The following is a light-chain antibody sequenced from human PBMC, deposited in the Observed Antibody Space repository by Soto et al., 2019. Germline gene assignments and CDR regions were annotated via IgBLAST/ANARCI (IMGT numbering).Light chain of an antibody. CDR3: QQYNNWPIT. V-gene: IGKV3-15*01. J-gene: IGKJ5*01. CDR2: GAS. Sequence: IVITQSPSTLSVSPGGRATLSCRASQIVSSNLAWYQQKPGQAPRLLIYGASTRATGIPARFSGSGSGTEFTLTITSLQSEDFAVYYCQQYNNWPITFGQGTRLEI. CDR1: QIVSSN.